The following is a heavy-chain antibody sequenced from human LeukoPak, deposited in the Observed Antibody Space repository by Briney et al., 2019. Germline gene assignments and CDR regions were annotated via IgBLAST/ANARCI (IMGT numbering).Heavy chain of an antibody. CDR3: AKVRVGTAHFDY. J-gene: IGHJ4*02. CDR1: GYIFTSYA. V-gene: IGHV1-3*04. Sequence: ASVKVSCKASGYIFTSYAMHWVRQAPGQRLEWMGWINTGNGNTKYSQKFQGRVTITRDTSATTAYMELSSLRPEDTAVYYCAKVRVGTAHFDYWGQGTLVTVSS. CDR2: INTGNGNT. D-gene: IGHD2-15*01.